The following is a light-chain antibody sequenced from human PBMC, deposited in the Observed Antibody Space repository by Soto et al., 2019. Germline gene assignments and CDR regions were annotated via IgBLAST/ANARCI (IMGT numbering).Light chain of an antibody. V-gene: IGLV3-21*02. J-gene: IGLJ3*02. CDR2: HDR. CDR1: NIGTKS. CDR3: QVWDDNSDHTGV. Sequence: YELTQPPSVSVAPGQTATITCGGNNIGTKSVHWYQQKPGQAPVLVVFHDRDRPSGIPDRFSGSHSGNTATLNISRVEAGDEADYYCQVWDDNSDHTGVFGVGTKLTVL.